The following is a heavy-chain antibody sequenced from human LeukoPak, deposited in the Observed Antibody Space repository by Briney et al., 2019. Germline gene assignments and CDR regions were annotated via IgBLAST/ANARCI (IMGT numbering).Heavy chain of an antibody. CDR1: GGTFSSYA. J-gene: IGHJ6*02. V-gene: IGHV1-69*13. CDR3: ARDSTHYLYYCSGGSCYSHYYYGMDV. CDR2: IIPIFGTA. Sequence: PWASVKVSCKASGGTFSSYAISWVRQAPGQGLEWMGGIIPIFGTANYAQKFQGRVTITADESTSTAYMELSSLRSEDTAVYYCARDSTHYLYYCSGGSCYSHYYYGMDVWGQGTTVTVSS. D-gene: IGHD2-15*01.